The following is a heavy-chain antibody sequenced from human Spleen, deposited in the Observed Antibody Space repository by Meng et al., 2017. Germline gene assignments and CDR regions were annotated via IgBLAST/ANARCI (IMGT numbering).Heavy chain of an antibody. CDR3: TRDGYSDCSRTSCFDY. CDR2: INTNTGNP. V-gene: IGHV7-4-1*02. D-gene: IGHD2-2*01. CDR1: GFTFPSYA. J-gene: IGHJ4*02. Sequence: LGQSGTELKQPWDSVKVSCKASGFTFPSYAMNWVRQAPGPGIEWMGWINTNTGNPTYAQGFTGRFVFSLDTFVSTAYVQISSLRAEDTAVYYCTRDGYSDCSRTSCFDYWGQGTLVTVSS.